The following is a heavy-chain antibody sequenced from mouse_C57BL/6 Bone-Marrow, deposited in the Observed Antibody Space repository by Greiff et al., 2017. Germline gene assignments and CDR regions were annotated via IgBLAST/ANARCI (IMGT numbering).Heavy chain of an antibody. CDR2: IYPGGGYT. J-gene: IGHJ3*01. CDR3: ARSYYYGWGFAY. V-gene: IGHV1-63*01. CDR1: GYTFTNYW. Sequence: QVQLQQSGAELVRPGTSVKMSCKASGYTFTNYWIGWAKQRPGHGLEWIGDIYPGGGYTNYNEKFKGKATLTADKSSSTAYMQVSSLTSEDSAIYYCARSYYYGWGFAYWGQETLVTVSA. D-gene: IGHD1-2*01.